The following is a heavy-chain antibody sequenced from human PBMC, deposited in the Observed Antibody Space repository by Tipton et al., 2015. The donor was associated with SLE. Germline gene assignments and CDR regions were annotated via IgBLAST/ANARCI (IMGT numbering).Heavy chain of an antibody. D-gene: IGHD5-12*01. Sequence: TLSLTCTVSDGSIRSTNYYWGWIRQPPGKGLEWIGSIFYTGSTYYNPSLKSRVSFSIDTSKHQFSLKLNSVTAADTAAHYCARRHYSGPFDSWGQGTLVSVSS. CDR2: IFYTGST. V-gene: IGHV4-39*07. J-gene: IGHJ4*02. CDR1: DGSIRSTNYY. CDR3: ARRHYSGPFDS.